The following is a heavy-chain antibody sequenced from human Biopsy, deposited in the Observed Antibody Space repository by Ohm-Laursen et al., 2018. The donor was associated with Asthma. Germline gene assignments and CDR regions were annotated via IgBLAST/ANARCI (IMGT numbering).Heavy chain of an antibody. CDR2: HDHEEGGT. D-gene: IGHD4-17*01. J-gene: IGHJ4*02. Sequence: ASVKVSCKISGYSLADLSMHWVRQAPGQGPEWMGGHDHEEGGTVNARRFQGRVTMTEDTSTDTAYMELSSLSSDDTAVYYCASDFPKDYVRYNFQFWGQGTLVTVSS. V-gene: IGHV1-24*01. CDR1: GYSLADLS. CDR3: ASDFPKDYVRYNFQF.